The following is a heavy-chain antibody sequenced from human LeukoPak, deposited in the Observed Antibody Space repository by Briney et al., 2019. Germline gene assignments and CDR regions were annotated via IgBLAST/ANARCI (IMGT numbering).Heavy chain of an antibody. J-gene: IGHJ4*02. V-gene: IGHV3-30*03. CDR1: GFTFSSYA. Sequence: GGSLRLSCAASGFTFSSYAMSWVRQAPGKGLEWVAVISYDGSNKYYADSVKGRFTISRDNSKNTLYLQMNSLRAEDTAVYYCATLEGDWGQGTLVTVSS. CDR2: ISYDGSNK. CDR3: ATLEGD.